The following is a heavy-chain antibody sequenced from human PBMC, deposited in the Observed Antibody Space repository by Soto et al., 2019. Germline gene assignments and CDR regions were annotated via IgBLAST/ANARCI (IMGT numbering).Heavy chain of an antibody. J-gene: IGHJ2*01. CDR3: AKDGSAEGWYFDL. CDR1: GFTFSSYA. V-gene: IGHV3-23*01. D-gene: IGHD1-26*01. CDR2: ISGSGGST. Sequence: EVQLLESGGGLVQPGGSLRLSCAASGFTFSSYAMSWVRHAPGKGLEWVSAISGSGGSTYYADSVKGRFTISRDNSKNTLYLQMNSLRAEDTAVYYCAKDGSAEGWYFDLWGRGTLVTVSS.